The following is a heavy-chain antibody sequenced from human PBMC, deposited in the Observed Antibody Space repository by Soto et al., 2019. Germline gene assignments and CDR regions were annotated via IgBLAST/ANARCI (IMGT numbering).Heavy chain of an antibody. D-gene: IGHD6-13*01. Sequence: PGESLKISCKGSGYSFTSYWIGWVRQMPVKGLEWMGIIYPGDSDTRYSPSFQGQVTISADKSISTAYLQWSSLKASDTAMYYCARTSAAGKYYYGMDVWRQATTVTVSS. CDR2: IYPGDSDT. J-gene: IGHJ6*02. CDR3: ARTSAAGKYYYGMDV. CDR1: GYSFTSYW. V-gene: IGHV5-51*01.